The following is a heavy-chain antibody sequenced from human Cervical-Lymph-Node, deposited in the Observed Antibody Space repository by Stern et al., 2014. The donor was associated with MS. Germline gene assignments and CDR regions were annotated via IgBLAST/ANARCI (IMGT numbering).Heavy chain of an antibody. J-gene: IGHJ4*02. Sequence: QEQLVQSGAEVRKPGSSVKVSCKASGGIFSRYPTSWVRQASGEGLEWMRDCMPLLGTSHYAQKFQGRLTMTADESTSTAYMELSRLRSEDTALYVCAREWGDHTGNRFDHWGQGTLVTVSS. CDR1: GGIFSRYP. CDR3: AREWGDHTGNRFDH. CDR2: CMPLLGTS. V-gene: IGHV1-69*01. D-gene: IGHD1-14*01.